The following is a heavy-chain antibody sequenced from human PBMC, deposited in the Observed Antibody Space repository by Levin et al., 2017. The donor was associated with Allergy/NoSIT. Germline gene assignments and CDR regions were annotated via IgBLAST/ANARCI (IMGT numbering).Heavy chain of an antibody. J-gene: IGHJ6*03. Sequence: GESLKISCAASGFTFSSYGMHWVRQAPGKGLEWVAVIWYDGSNKYYADSVKGRFTISRDNSKNTLYLQMNSLRAEDTAVYYCARDGAYGSGSYYPDYYYYYYMDVWGKGTTVTVSS. V-gene: IGHV3-33*01. D-gene: IGHD3-10*01. CDR1: GFTFSSYG. CDR3: ARDGAYGSGSYYPDYYYYYYMDV. CDR2: IWYDGSNK.